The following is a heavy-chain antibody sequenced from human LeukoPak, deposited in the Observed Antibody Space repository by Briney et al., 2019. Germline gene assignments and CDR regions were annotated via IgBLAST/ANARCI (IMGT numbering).Heavy chain of an antibody. Sequence: GGSLRLSCAASGFTFTTYWMGWVRQAPGKGLEWVANIKQDGSEKYYGDSVKGRFTISRDNAKNSLSLQMNSLRAEDTAVYYCARGTLGYSSSWFAHWGQGTLVTVSS. J-gene: IGHJ4*02. CDR1: GFTFTTYW. V-gene: IGHV3-7*01. D-gene: IGHD6-13*01. CDR3: ARGTLGYSSSWFAH. CDR2: IKQDGSEK.